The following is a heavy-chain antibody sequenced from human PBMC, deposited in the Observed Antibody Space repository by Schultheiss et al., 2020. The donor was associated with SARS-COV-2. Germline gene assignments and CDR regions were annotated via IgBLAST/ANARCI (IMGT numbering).Heavy chain of an antibody. CDR3: ARGVSVTTGPGWFDP. J-gene: IGHJ5*02. CDR2: IHHSGST. D-gene: IGHD4-17*01. Sequence: SETLSLTCAVSGGSISSSNWWSWVRQPPGKGLEWIGEIHHSGSTIYNPSLKSRVTISVDTSKNQFSLKLSSVTAADTAVYYCARGVSVTTGPGWFDPWGQGTLVTVSS. V-gene: IGHV4-4*02. CDR1: GGSISSSNW.